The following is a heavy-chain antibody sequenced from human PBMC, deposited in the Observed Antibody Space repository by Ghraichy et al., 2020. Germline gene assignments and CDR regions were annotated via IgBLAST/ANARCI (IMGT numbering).Heavy chain of an antibody. J-gene: IGHJ4*02. D-gene: IGHD2-8*01. V-gene: IGHV3-15*01. CDR2: IKSKTDGGTT. Sequence: GESLNISCAASGFTFSNAWMSWVRQAPGKGLKWVGRIKSKTDGGTTDYAAPVKGRFTISRDDSKNTLYLQMNSLKTEDTAVYYCTTIVLMGFDYWGQGTLVTVSS. CDR1: GFTFSNAW. CDR3: TTIVLMGFDY.